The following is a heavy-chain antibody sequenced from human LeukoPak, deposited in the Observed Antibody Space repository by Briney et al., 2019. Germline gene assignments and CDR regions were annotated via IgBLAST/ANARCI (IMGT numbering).Heavy chain of an antibody. Sequence: GSLRLSCAASGFTFSSYWMSWVRQAPGRGLDWVANIKQGGSEKYYVDSVKGRFTISRDDAKSSLYLQMNSLRAEDTAVYYCAKERGRAAAGLWFDPWGQGTLVTVSS. CDR2: IKQGGSEK. D-gene: IGHD6-13*01. CDR1: GFTFSSYW. V-gene: IGHV3-7*01. J-gene: IGHJ5*02. CDR3: AKERGRAAAGLWFDP.